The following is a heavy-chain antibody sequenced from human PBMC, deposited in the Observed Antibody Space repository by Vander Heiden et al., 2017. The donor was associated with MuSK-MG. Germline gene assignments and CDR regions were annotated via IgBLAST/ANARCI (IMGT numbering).Heavy chain of an antibody. CDR2: IKSKTDGGTT. V-gene: IGHV3-15*01. Sequence: EVQLVESGGGLVEPGGSLRLPCEASGFTFSNAWMNWVRQAPGKGLEWVGRIKSKTDGGTTDYAAPVKGRFTISRDDSKSTLFLQMNSLKIDDTAVYYCTTDFRVGGRRFDPGGQGTLVTVSS. J-gene: IGHJ5*02. CDR1: GFTFSNAW. D-gene: IGHD1-26*01. CDR3: TTDFRVGGRRFDP.